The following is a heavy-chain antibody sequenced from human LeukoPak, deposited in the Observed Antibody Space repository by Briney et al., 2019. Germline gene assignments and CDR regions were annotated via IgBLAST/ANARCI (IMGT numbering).Heavy chain of an antibody. J-gene: IGHJ6*03. D-gene: IGHD3-3*01. CDR1: GGSISSYY. Sequence: SETLSLTCTVSGGSISSYYWSWIRQPPGKGLEWIGYIYYSGSTNYNPSLKSRVTISVDTSKNQFSLKLGSVTAADTAVYYCARAPRTYYDFWSGWGTYYYYYYYMDVWGKGTTVTVSS. CDR2: IYYSGST. CDR3: ARAPRTYYDFWSGWGTYYYYYYYMDV. V-gene: IGHV4-59*01.